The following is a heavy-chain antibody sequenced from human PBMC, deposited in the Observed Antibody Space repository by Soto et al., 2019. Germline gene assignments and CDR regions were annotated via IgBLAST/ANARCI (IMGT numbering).Heavy chain of an antibody. CDR2: ISYDGSNK. V-gene: IGHV3-30-3*01. Sequence: QVQLVESGGGVVQPGRSLRLSCAASGFTFSSYAMHWVRQAPGKGLEWVAVISYDGSNKYYADSVKGRFTISRDNSKNTLYLQMISLRAEDTAVYYCAREWQQLVRRGLAYWGQGTLVTVSS. D-gene: IGHD6-13*01. CDR3: AREWQQLVRRGLAY. CDR1: GFTFSSYA. J-gene: IGHJ4*02.